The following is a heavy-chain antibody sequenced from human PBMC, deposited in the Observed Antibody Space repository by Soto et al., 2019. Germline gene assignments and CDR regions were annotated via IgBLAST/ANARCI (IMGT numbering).Heavy chain of an antibody. J-gene: IGHJ4*02. V-gene: IGHV3-9*01. D-gene: IGHD2-15*01. CDR1: GFTFDDYA. CDR3: AKDGALYCSSGRCEGYYFDY. Sequence: EVQLVESGGGLVQPGRSLRLSCAASGFTFDDYAMHWVRQAPGKGLEWVSGISWNSGSIGYADSVKGRFTISRDNAKNSLYLQMNSLRAEDSALYYCAKDGALYCSSGRCEGYYFDYWGQGTLVTVS. CDR2: ISWNSGSI.